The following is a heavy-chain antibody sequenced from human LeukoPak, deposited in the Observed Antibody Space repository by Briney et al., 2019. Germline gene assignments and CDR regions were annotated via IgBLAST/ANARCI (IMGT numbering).Heavy chain of an antibody. V-gene: IGHV4-34*01. CDR2: INHSGST. J-gene: IGHJ6*02. CDR1: GGSFSGYY. D-gene: IGHD3-10*01. CDR3: ARGKVYYYGSGSYRYYGMDV. Sequence: SETLSLTCAVYGGSFSGYYWSWIRQPPGKGLEWIGAINHSGSTNYNPSLKSRVTISVDTSKNQFSLKLSSVTAADTAVYYCARGKVYYYGSGSYRYYGMDVWGQGTTVTVSS.